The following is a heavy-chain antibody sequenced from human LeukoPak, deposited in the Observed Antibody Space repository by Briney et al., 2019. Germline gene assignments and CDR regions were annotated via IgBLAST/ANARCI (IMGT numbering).Heavy chain of an antibody. D-gene: IGHD6-6*01. CDR2: IFQGRAT. CDR3: ARHLRRYSSTSTMFDY. J-gene: IGHJ4*02. CDR1: SGFVSISCYC. Sequence: SETLSLTCSVTSGFVSISCYCWAWLRQRPGKGLEWFGNIFQGRATYSAPSLQSRVTISVHTSKNKLSLRLSPVTAADTAVYYCARHLRRYSSTSTMFDYWGQGVLVTVTS. V-gene: IGHV4-39*01.